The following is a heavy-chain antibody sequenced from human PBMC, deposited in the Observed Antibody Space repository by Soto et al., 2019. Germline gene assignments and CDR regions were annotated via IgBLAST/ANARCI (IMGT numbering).Heavy chain of an antibody. CDR2: IYRCGST. CDR3: ARDRRVDSSGYPMGGMDV. D-gene: IGHD3-22*01. V-gene: IGHV3-53*01. Sequence: SGGSLRLSCAASGFTVSSNYMSWVRQAPGKGLEWVSVIYRCGSTYYADSVKGRFTFSRDNSKNTLYLQMNSLRAEDTAVYYCARDRRVDSSGYPMGGMDVWGQGTTVTVSS. CDR1: GFTVSSNY. J-gene: IGHJ6*02.